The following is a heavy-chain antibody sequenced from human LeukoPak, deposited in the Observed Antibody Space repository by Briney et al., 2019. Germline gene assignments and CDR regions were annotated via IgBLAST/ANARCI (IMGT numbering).Heavy chain of an antibody. CDR2: ISYDGSNK. D-gene: IGHD3/OR15-3a*01. Sequence: PGRSLRLSCAASGFTFSSYGMHWVRQAPGKGLEWVAVISYDGSNKYYADSVKGRLTISRDNSKNTLYLHMDSLRVEDTAVYYCARWTHHLDYWGQGTLVTVSS. CDR3: ARWTHHLDY. J-gene: IGHJ4*02. CDR1: GFTFSSYG. V-gene: IGHV3-30*03.